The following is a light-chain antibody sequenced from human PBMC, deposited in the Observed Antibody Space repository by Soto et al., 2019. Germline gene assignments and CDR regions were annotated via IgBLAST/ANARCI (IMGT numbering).Light chain of an antibody. CDR3: SSYAGSYTYV. V-gene: IGLV2-11*01. CDR2: DVS. CDR1: NSDVGGYNY. J-gene: IGLJ1*01. Sequence: QSALTQPRSVSGSPGQSVTISCTGTNSDVGGYNYVSWYQQHPDKAPKLMIYDVSERPSGVPDRFSGSKSGNTASLTISGLQADDEADYYCSSYAGSYTYVFGTGTKLTVL.